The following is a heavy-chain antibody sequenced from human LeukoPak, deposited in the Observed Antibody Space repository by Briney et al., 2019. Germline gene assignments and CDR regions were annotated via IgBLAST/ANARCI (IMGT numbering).Heavy chain of an antibody. Sequence: GGSLRLSCAASGFTFSDYYMTWIRQAPGKGLEWVSYISSSGGAVYYADSVKGRFTISRDNTKNSPYLQMNSLRAEDTAVYYCARAVIGGPFFGYWGQGTLVTVSS. J-gene: IGHJ4*02. V-gene: IGHV3-11*01. CDR2: ISSSGGAV. D-gene: IGHD2/OR15-2a*01. CDR3: ARAVIGGPFFGY. CDR1: GFTFSDYY.